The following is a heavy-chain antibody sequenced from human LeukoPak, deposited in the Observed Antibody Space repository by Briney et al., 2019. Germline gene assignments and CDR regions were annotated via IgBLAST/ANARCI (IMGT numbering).Heavy chain of an antibody. CDR3: ARGCAGTCHIFDH. J-gene: IGHJ4*02. Sequence: GGSLRLSCTASGFTFGDFAGSWVRQAPGKGLEWVGFIRSETYGGTTEYAASVKGKFTISRDDYKSVAYLQINSLKTEDSAVSYCARGCAGTCHIFDHWGQGTLVTVSS. CDR2: IRSETYGGTT. V-gene: IGHV3-49*04. CDR1: GFTFGDFA. D-gene: IGHD2-8*01.